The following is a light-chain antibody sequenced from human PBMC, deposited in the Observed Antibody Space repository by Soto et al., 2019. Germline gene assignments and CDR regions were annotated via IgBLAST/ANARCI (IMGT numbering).Light chain of an antibody. J-gene: IGLJ1*01. V-gene: IGLV2-14*01. CDR2: EVT. Sequence: QSVLTQPASVSGSLGQSITISCIGTSSDIGPYNYVSWYQQHPDKAPKLILYEVTNRPSGASDRFSGSKSGNAAFLTISGLQAEDEADYYCSSYSSSATPYVFGTGTKVTVL. CDR3: SSYSSSATPYV. CDR1: SSDIGPYNY.